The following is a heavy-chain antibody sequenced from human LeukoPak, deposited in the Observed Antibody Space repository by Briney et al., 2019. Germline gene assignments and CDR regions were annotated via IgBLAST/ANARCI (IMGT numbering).Heavy chain of an antibody. CDR3: ARDQISINALDM. CDR1: GASISGHY. CDR2: ISYIGST. J-gene: IGHJ3*02. Sequence: SETLSLTCTVSGASISGHYLTWIPHAPGKGLEWIGYISYIGSTNYNPSLKSRVTISVDTSKNLFSLKLRSVTAADTAVYYCARDQISINALDMWGQGTMVTVSS. D-gene: IGHD1-14*01. V-gene: IGHV4-59*11.